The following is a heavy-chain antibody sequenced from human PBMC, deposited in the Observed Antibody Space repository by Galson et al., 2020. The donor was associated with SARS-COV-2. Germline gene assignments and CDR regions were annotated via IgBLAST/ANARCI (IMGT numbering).Heavy chain of an antibody. CDR3: ARDDYVNYYMDV. D-gene: IGHD3-16*01. CDR2: IGSGGYFI. J-gene: IGHJ6*03. Sequence: YGMSWVRQAPGKGLEWVSSIGSGGYFIYYADSVKGRFTFSRDNAKDSLYLQMNSLRNEDTAVYYCARDDYVNYYMDVWGKRTTVTISS. CDR1: YG. V-gene: IGHV3-21*06.